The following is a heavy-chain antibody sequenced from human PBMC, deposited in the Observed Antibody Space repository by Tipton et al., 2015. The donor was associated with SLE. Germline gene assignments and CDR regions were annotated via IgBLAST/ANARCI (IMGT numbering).Heavy chain of an antibody. CDR1: GGSISSYF. CDR2: VYYGVST. J-gene: IGHJ4*02. V-gene: IGHV4-59*01. D-gene: IGHD1-1*01. Sequence: LRLSCSVSGGSISSYFWTWIRQPPGKGLEWIGYVYYGVSTYNNPSLKSRLTISVDTSTNQFSLNLRSVTAADTAVYFCARGNRAEEELDLWGQGTLVTVS. CDR3: ARGNRAEEELDL.